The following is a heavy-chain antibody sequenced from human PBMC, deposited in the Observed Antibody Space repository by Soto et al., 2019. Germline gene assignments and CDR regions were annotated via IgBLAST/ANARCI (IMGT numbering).Heavy chain of an antibody. J-gene: IGHJ3*02. D-gene: IGHD1-26*01. V-gene: IGHV3-7*03. CDR1: EFTFSRSW. CDR3: ARINSGSRLGDALDI. CDR2: IKEDGSEK. Sequence: GGSLRLSCAASEFTFSRSWMGWVRQAPGKGLEWVANIKEDGSEKYYVDSVKGRFTISRDNAKNSVYLQMNSLRAEDTAVYYCARINSGSRLGDALDIWGQGTMVTVSS.